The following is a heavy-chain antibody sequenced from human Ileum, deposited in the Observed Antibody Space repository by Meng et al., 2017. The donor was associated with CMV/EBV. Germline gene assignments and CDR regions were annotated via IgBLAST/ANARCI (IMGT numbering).Heavy chain of an antibody. V-gene: IGHV4-39*07. CDR3: ARGVHGRYGPGTCYPVDY. CDR1: GDSVSSGSYY. CDR2: TYDGGGT. D-gene: IGHD2-8*02. J-gene: IGHJ4*02. Sequence: SETLSLTGTVSGDSVSSGSYYGGWIRHSPGRGLEWIGNTYDGGGTYYNPSLSSRVSIEVDRSRDQFSLKLNSVTAADTAVYYCARGVHGRYGPGTCYPVDYWGQGTLVTVSS.